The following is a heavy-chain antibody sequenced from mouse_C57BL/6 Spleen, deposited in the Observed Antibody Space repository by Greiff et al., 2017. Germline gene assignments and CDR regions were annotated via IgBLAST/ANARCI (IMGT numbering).Heavy chain of an antibody. J-gene: IGHJ2*01. CDR2: ISDGGSYT. CDR1: GFTFSSYA. V-gene: IGHV5-4*01. Sequence: EVMLVESGGGLVKPGGSLKLSCAASGFTFSSYAMSWVRQTPEKRLEWVATISDGGSYTYYPDNVKGRFTISRDNAKNNLYLQMSHLKSEDTAMYYCAREGNSSLFDYWGQGTTLTVSS. CDR3: AREGNSSLFDY. D-gene: IGHD1-1*01.